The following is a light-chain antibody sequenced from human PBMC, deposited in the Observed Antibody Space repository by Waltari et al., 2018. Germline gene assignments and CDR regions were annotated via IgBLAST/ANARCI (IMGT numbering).Light chain of an antibody. J-gene: IGLJ2*01. CDR3: AAWDDSLSGVL. CDR1: SSNIGSYY. Sequence: QSVLTQPPSASGTPGQRVTISCSGSSSNIGSYYVNWYQQLPRTAPKLLIYKNNQRPSGAPDRVSGSKAGPAASLAISGLRSEEEADYYCAAWDDSLSGVLFGGGTKLTVL. V-gene: IGLV1-47*01. CDR2: KNN.